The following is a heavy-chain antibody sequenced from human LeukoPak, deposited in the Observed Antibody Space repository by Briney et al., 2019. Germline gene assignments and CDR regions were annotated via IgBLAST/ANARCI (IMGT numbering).Heavy chain of an antibody. CDR1: GYTFTGYY. CDR2: INPNSGGT. Sequence: GASVKVSCKASGYTFTGYYMHWVRQAPGQGLEWMGWINPNSGGTDYAQKFQGRVTMTRDTSISTASMELNRLRSDDTAVYYCARESGVSPLLDYWGQGTLVTVSS. D-gene: IGHD3-10*01. J-gene: IGHJ4*02. V-gene: IGHV1-2*02. CDR3: ARESGVSPLLDY.